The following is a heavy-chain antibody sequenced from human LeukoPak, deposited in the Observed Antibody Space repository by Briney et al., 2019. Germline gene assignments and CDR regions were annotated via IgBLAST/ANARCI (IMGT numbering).Heavy chain of an antibody. D-gene: IGHD6-19*01. CDR1: GFMFNGYS. CDR2: ISAGSDYI. V-gene: IGHV3-21*05. CDR3: AGGDRNGWYFYY. J-gene: IGHJ4*02. Sequence: PGGSLRLSCAASGFMFNGYSLTWVRQAPGKGLEWISYISAGSDYIYYTDSVKGRFTISRDNAKNSLYLQMSSLRAEDTALYLCAGGDRNGWYFYYWGQGTLVTVSS.